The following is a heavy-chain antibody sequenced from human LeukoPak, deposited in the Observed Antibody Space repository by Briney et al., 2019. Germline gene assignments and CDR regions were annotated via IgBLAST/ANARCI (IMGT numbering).Heavy chain of an antibody. CDR1: GYTFTSYY. D-gene: IGHD6-13*01. Sequence: ASVTVSCTASGYTFTSYYMHWVRQAPGQGLEWMGIINPSGGSTNYAQKFQGRVTITADESTSTAYMELSSLRSEDTAVYYCARSGAAANIGNYYYYYMDVWGKGTTVTVSS. J-gene: IGHJ6*03. CDR2: INPSGGST. CDR3: ARSGAAANIGNYYYYYMDV. V-gene: IGHV1-46*01.